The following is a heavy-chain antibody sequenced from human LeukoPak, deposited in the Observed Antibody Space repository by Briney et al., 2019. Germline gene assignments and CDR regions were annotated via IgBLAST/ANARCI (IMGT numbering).Heavy chain of an antibody. V-gene: IGHV3-15*01. CDR3: TTDPQCSGGDCYYFDY. J-gene: IGHJ4*02. CDR2: IKSKTDGGGA. CDR1: GFTFSNAW. Sequence: PGGSLRLSCVVSGFTFSNAWMSWVRQAPGKGLEWVGRIKSKTDGGGADYAAPVKGRLTLSRDDSKNTLYLQMNSLKTEDTAVYYCTTDPQCSGGDCYYFDYWGQGSLVTVSS. D-gene: IGHD2-21*02.